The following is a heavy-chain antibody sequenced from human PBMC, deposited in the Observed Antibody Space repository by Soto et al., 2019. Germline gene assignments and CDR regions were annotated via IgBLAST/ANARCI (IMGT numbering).Heavy chain of an antibody. D-gene: IGHD5-12*01. J-gene: IGHJ4*02. CDR2: IYSAGNT. Sequence: GGSLRLSCAASGFTISRNYMSWVRQAPGKGLEWVSVIYSAGNTYYADSVKGRFSISRDNSKNTVYLQMNSLRVEDTAVYHCARGRDGYNFLYEPTWGQGTLVTVSS. V-gene: IGHV3-53*01. CDR1: GFTISRNY. CDR3: ARGRDGYNFLYEPT.